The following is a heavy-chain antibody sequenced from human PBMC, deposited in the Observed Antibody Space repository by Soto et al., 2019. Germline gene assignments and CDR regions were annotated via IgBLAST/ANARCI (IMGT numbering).Heavy chain of an antibody. Sequence: EVQLLESGGGLVQPGGSLRLSCAASGFTFSSYAMSWVRQAPGKGLEWVSTISGSGGSTYYADSVKGRFTISRDNSKNPLDIQMHSLRAVEKAVYYCGKKYRRCWHGIEYLQHWGQGTLVNVS. D-gene: IGHD2-2*01. CDR2: ISGSGGST. V-gene: IGHV3-23*01. CDR1: GFTFSSYA. CDR3: GKKYRRCWHGIEYLQH. J-gene: IGHJ1*01.